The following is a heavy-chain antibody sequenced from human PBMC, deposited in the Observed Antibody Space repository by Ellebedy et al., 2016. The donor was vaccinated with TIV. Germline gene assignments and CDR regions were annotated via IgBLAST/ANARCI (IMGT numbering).Heavy chain of an antibody. V-gene: IGHV3-23*01. CDR1: GFTFSSYA. Sequence: GGSLRLXXAASGFTFSSYAMSWVRQAPGKGLEWVSAISGSGGSTYYADSVKGRFTISRDNSKNTLYLQMNSLRAEDTAVYYCARDCSSTSCHDAFDIWGQGTMVTVSS. CDR3: ARDCSSTSCHDAFDI. J-gene: IGHJ3*02. D-gene: IGHD2-2*01. CDR2: ISGSGGST.